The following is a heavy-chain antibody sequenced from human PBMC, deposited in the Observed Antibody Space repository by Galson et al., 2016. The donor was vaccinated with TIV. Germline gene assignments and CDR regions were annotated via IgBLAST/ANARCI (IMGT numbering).Heavy chain of an antibody. CDR2: ISVYNGNT. CDR1: GYIFNNFG. Sequence: SCKASGYIFNNFGVSWVRQAPGQGLEWMAWISVYNGNTNYAQSLRGRVTLTTDTSTSTAYMELGSLRSDDTAVYYCARDTPSLLAAATMDYWGQGTLVTVSS. CDR3: ARDTPSLLAAATMDY. D-gene: IGHD6-25*01. V-gene: IGHV1-18*01. J-gene: IGHJ4*02.